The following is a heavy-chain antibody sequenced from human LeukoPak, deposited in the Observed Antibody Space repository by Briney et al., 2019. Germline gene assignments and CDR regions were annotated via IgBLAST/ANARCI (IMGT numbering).Heavy chain of an antibody. CDR2: IYTSGST. V-gene: IGHV4-61*02. Sequence: SETLSLTCTVSGGSISSGSYYWNWIRQPAGKGLEWIGRIYTSGSTHYNPSLKSRVAISVDTSKNLFSLNLSSVTAADTAVYYCAREGRLVRAFDSWGQGTLVTVSS. D-gene: IGHD6-19*01. J-gene: IGHJ4*02. CDR3: AREGRLVRAFDS. CDR1: GGSISSGSYY.